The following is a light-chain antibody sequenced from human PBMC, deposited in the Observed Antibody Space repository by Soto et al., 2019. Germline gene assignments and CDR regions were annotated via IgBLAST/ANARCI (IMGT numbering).Light chain of an antibody. J-gene: IGKJ1*01. V-gene: IGKV3-15*01. CDR2: GAS. CDR3: QQYNNWPPWT. Sequence: EIVMTQSPATLSVSPGERVTLSCRASQSVSSNLAWYQQKPGQAPRLLIYGASTRATGIPARFSGSGSGTEFTLTIRILQSEDFAGYYCQQYNNWPPWTFGQGTKVEIK. CDR1: QSVSSN.